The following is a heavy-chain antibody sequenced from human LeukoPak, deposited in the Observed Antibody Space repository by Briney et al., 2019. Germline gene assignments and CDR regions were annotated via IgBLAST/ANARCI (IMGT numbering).Heavy chain of an antibody. J-gene: IGHJ5*02. CDR2: INPNSGGT. CDR1: GYTFTGYY. CDR3: ARDHSSRTPFDP. Sequence: ASVKVSCKASGYTFTGYYMHWVRQAPGQGLEWMGWINPNSGGTNYAQKFQGRVTMTRDTSISTAYMELSRLRSDDTAVYYCARDHSSRTPFDPWGQGTLVTVSS. D-gene: IGHD6-13*01. V-gene: IGHV1-2*02.